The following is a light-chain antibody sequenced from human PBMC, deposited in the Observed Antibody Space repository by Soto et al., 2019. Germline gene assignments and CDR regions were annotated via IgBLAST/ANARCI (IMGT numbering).Light chain of an antibody. CDR3: QQSYSTPELT. CDR1: QTISSY. CDR2: AAS. J-gene: IGKJ4*01. Sequence: DIQMPQSPSSLSASVGDRVTITCRASQTISSYLNWYQQKPGKAPRLLIYAASSLQSGVPSRFSGSGSGTDFTLTISSLQPEDFAPYYCQQSYSTPELTFGGGTKVDIK. V-gene: IGKV1-39*01.